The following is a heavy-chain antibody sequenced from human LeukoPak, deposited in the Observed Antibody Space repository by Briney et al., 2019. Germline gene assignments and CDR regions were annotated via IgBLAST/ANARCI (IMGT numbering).Heavy chain of an antibody. V-gene: IGHV1-2*02. J-gene: IGHJ3*02. Sequence: GASVKVSCKASGYTFTGYYMHWVRQAPGQGLEWMGWINPNSGGTKSTQKFQGRATMARDTSISTAYMELSRLRSDDTAVYYCARDLLHVYYYDSSGYVRGAFDIWGQGTMVTVSS. D-gene: IGHD3-22*01. CDR1: GYTFTGYY. CDR3: ARDLLHVYYYDSSGYVRGAFDI. CDR2: INPNSGGT.